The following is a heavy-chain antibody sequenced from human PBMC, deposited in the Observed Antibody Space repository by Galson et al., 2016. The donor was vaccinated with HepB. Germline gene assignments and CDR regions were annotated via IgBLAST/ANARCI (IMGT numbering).Heavy chain of an antibody. CDR1: GFTFSNYG. CDR3: SKDRFDSGSYSGGFDY. J-gene: IGHJ4*02. CDR2: ISYDGRNT. V-gene: IGHV3-30*18. Sequence: SLRLSCAASGFTFSNYGMHWVRQAPGKGLEWVAVISYDGRNTYYEDSVKGRFTISRDNSKNTLFLQMNSLRAEDTAVFYCSKDRFDSGSYSGGFDYWGQGTLVTVSS. D-gene: IGHD1-26*01.